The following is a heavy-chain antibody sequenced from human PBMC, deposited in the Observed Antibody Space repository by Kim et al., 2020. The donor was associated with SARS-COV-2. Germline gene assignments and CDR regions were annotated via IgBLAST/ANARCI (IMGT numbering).Heavy chain of an antibody. V-gene: IGHV4-34*01. J-gene: IGHJ6*02. Sequence: PSLKSRVTISVDPSKNQFSLKLSSVTAADTAVYYCARGELPEYYYYGMEVWGQGTTVTVSS. D-gene: IGHD3-10*01. CDR3: ARGELPEYYYYGMEV.